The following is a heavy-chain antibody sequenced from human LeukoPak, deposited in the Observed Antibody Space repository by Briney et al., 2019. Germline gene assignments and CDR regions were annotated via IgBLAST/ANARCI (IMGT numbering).Heavy chain of an antibody. CDR1: GFTISSYA. J-gene: IGHJ4*02. CDR3: ARDVSWGSGIDY. CDR2: MSGSGGFT. D-gene: IGHD7-27*01. V-gene: IGHV3-23*01. Sequence: GGSLRLSCAASGFTISSYAMSWVRQAPGKGLEWVSAMSGSGGFTYYADSVKGRFTISRDNSKNTLYLQMNSLRAEDTAVYYCARDVSWGSGIDYWGQGTLVTVSS.